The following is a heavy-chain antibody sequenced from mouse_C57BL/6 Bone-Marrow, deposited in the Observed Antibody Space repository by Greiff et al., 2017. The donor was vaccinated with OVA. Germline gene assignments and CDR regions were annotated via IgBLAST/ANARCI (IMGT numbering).Heavy chain of an antibody. J-gene: IGHJ1*03. D-gene: IGHD1-1*01. Sequence: QVQLKESGAELVRPGSSVKLSCKASGYTFTSYWMHWVKQRPIQGLEWIGNIDPSDSETHYNQKFKDKATLTVDKSSSTAYMQLSSLTSEDSAVYYCARRYYYGSSYDWYFDVWGTGTTVTVSS. V-gene: IGHV1-52*01. CDR3: ARRYYYGSSYDWYFDV. CDR2: IDPSDSET. CDR1: GYTFTSYW.